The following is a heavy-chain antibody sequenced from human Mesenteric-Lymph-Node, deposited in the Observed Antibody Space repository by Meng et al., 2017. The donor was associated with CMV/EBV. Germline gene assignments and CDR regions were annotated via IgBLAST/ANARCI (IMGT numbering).Heavy chain of an antibody. CDR3: ARRTPVGYCTGGTCPDFDY. Sequence: GSLRLSCTVSGGSISSGHYYWAWIRRPPGRGLEWIGTIHYTGTTYYNPSLESRVTISVDTSENQLSLNLRSVTAADTAAYYCARRTPVGYCTGGTCPDFDYWGQGTLVTVSS. D-gene: IGHD2-8*02. CDR2: IHYTGTT. CDR1: GGSISSGHYY. J-gene: IGHJ4*02. V-gene: IGHV4-39*01.